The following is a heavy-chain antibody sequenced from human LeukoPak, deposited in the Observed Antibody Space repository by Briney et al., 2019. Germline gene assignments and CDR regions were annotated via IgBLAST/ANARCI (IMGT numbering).Heavy chain of an antibody. D-gene: IGHD6-19*01. CDR3: ARFSIAVAGTFFDY. Sequence: ASVKVSCKASGYTFTSYGISWVRQAPGQGLEWMGWISAYNGNTNYAQKIQGRVTMTTDTSTSTAYMELRSLRSDDTAVYYCARFSIAVAGTFFDYWGQGTLVTVSS. CDR2: ISAYNGNT. CDR1: GYTFTSYG. V-gene: IGHV1-18*01. J-gene: IGHJ4*02.